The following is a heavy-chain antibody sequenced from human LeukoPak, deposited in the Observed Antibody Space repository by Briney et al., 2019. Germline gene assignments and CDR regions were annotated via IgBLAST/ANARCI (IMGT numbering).Heavy chain of an antibody. D-gene: IGHD4-23*01. CDR2: ISGSGGST. CDR1: GFTFSSYA. V-gene: IGHV3-23*01. CDR3: AKRATPTTAVTPMGYYFDY. J-gene: IGHJ4*02. Sequence: GGSLRLSCAASGFTFSSYAMSLVRQAPGKGLEWVSAISGSGGSTYYADSVKGRFTISRDNSKNTLYLQMNSLRAEDTAVYYCAKRATPTTAVTPMGYYFDYWGQGTLVTVSS.